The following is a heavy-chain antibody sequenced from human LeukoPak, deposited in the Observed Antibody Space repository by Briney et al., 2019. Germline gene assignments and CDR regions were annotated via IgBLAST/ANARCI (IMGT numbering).Heavy chain of an antibody. Sequence: GRSLRLSCAASGFTFDDYAMHWVRQAPGKGLEWVSGISWNSGSIGYADSVKGRFTISGDNAKNSLYLQMNSLRAEDMALYYCAKEGRDVYFDYWGQGTLVTVSS. CDR1: GFTFDDYA. CDR2: ISWNSGSI. J-gene: IGHJ4*02. CDR3: AKEGRDVYFDY. V-gene: IGHV3-9*03.